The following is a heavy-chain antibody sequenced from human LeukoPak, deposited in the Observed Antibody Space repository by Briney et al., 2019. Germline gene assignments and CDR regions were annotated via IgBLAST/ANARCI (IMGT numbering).Heavy chain of an antibody. V-gene: IGHV3-33*01. Sequence: PGGSLRLSCGASGFTFSSYAMHWVRQAPGKGLEWVAVIWYDGSNKYYADSVKGRFTISRDNSKNTLYLQMNSLRAEDTAVYYCARDDLYYYDSSGYSFDYWGQGTLVTVSS. CDR1: GFTFSSYA. J-gene: IGHJ4*02. CDR2: IWYDGSNK. CDR3: ARDDLYYYDSSGYSFDY. D-gene: IGHD3-22*01.